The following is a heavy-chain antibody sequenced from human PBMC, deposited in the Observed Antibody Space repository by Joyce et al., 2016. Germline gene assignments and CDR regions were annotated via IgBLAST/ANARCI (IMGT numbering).Heavy chain of an antibody. CDR1: GNTFTTYA. Sequence: QLVQSGPELKNPGASVRVSCEAFGNTFTTYAIHWGRQAPGHYLEWMGWINPTNGDTGSSQRFHDRFTISRDTSASTAYMELSSLTSEDTAVYFCTRKVRGASNQGFDSWGQGTLVTVSS. CDR3: TRKVRGASNQGFDS. J-gene: IGHJ4*02. D-gene: IGHD2-2*01. V-gene: IGHV1-3*01. CDR2: INPTNGDT.